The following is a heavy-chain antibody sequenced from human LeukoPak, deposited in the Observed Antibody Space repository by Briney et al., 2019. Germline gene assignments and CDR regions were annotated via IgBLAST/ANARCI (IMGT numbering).Heavy chain of an antibody. CDR3: AKDSSGWLYYFDY. CDR1: GFTFDDYA. V-gene: IGHV3-9*01. CDR2: ISWNSGSI. Sequence: AGGSLRLSCAASGFTFDDYAMHWVRQAPGKGLEWVSGISWNSGSIGYADSVKGRFTISRDNAKNSLYLQMNSLRAEDTALYYCAKDSSGWLYYFDYWGQGTLVTVSS. J-gene: IGHJ4*02. D-gene: IGHD6-19*01.